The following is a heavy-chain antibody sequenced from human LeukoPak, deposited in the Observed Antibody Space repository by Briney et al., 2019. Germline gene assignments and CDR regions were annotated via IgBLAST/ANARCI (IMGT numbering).Heavy chain of an antibody. CDR1: GFTFSSYW. V-gene: IGHV3-7*01. Sequence: GGSLRLSCAASGFTFSSYWMSWVRQAPGKGLEWVANIKQDGSEKYYVDSVKGRFTISRDNAKNSLYLQMNSLRAEDTAVYYCARDSAGPVYYYYMDVWGKGTTVTVSS. D-gene: IGHD6-13*01. CDR3: ARDSAGPVYYYYMDV. CDR2: IKQDGSEK. J-gene: IGHJ6*03.